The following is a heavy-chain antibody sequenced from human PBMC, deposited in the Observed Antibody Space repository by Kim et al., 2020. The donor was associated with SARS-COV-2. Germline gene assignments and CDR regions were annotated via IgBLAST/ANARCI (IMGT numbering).Heavy chain of an antibody. CDR1: GFTFSSYS. J-gene: IGHJ3*02. CDR3: ARVPLAIFGVVDAFDI. V-gene: IGHV3-21*01. D-gene: IGHD3-3*01. CDR2: ISSSSSYI. Sequence: GGSLRLSCAASGFTFSSYSMNWVRQAPGKGLEWVSSISSSSSYIYYADSVKGRFTISRDNAKNSLYLQMNSLRAEDTAVYYCARVPLAIFGVVDAFDIWGQGTMATVSS.